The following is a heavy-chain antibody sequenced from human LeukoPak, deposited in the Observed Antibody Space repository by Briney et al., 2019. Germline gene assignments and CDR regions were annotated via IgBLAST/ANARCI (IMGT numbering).Heavy chain of an antibody. D-gene: IGHD3-3*01. J-gene: IGHJ5*02. CDR2: INPNSGGT. Sequence: GASVKVSCKASGYTFTGHYMHWVRQAPGQGLEWMGWINPNSGGTKYAQKFQGRVTLTRDTSISTAYMELSRLRCDDTAVYYCARSYDFRSWPPFDPWGQGTLVSVSS. CDR3: ARSYDFRSWPPFDP. CDR1: GYTFTGHY. V-gene: IGHV1-2*02.